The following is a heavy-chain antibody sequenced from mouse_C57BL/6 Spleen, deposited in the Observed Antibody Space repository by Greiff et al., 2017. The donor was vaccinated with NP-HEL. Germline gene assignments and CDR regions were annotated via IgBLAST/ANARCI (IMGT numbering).Heavy chain of an antibody. J-gene: IGHJ4*01. V-gene: IGHV3-6*01. CDR1: GYSITSGYY. D-gene: IGHD1-1*01. CDR3: APVVAYYYAMDY. CDR2: ISYDGSN. Sequence: VQLQQSGPGLVKPSQSLSLTCSVTGYSITSGYYWNWIRQFPGNKLEWMGYISYDGSNNYNPSLKNRISITRDTSKNQFFLKLNSVTTEDTATYYCAPVVAYYYAMDYWGQGTSVTVSS.